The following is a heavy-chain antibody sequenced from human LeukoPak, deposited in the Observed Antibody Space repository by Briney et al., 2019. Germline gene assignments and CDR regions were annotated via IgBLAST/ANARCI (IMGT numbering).Heavy chain of an antibody. CDR1: GFTCSSYW. J-gene: IGHJ4*02. D-gene: IGHD6-19*01. Sequence: GGTLRLSCVASGFTCSSYWMSWVRPAPGKGLEWVANINADGSRNHYVDSVKGRFTISRDNAKNSLYLQMSSLRAEDTAVYYCARQLSGWYDADPYWGQGTLVTVSS. CDR2: INADGSRN. CDR3: ARQLSGWYDADPY. V-gene: IGHV3-7*05.